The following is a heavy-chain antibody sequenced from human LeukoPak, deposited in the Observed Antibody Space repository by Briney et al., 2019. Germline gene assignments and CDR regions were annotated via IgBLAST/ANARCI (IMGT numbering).Heavy chain of an antibody. Sequence: GGSLRLSCAASGFTFSRYGMHWVRQAPGKGLEWAAVISYDGSNKYYADSVKGRFTISRDNAKDTLYLQMNSLRAEDTAVYYCARLPTGSSLHYWGQGTLVTVSS. D-gene: IGHD6-6*01. J-gene: IGHJ4*02. CDR3: ARLPTGSSLHY. CDR1: GFTFSRYG. V-gene: IGHV3-30*03. CDR2: ISYDGSNK.